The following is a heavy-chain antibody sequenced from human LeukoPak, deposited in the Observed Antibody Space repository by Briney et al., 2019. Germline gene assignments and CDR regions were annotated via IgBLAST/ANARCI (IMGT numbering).Heavy chain of an antibody. V-gene: IGHV1-69*13. CDR1: GGTFSSYA. Sequence: SVKVSCKASGGTFSSYAISWVRQAPGQGLEWMGGIIPIFGTANYAQKFQGRVTTTADESTSTAYMELSSLRSEDTAVYYCAREFVRSGSSHLDWFDPWGQGTLVTVSS. CDR2: IIPIFGTA. D-gene: IGHD3-10*01. CDR3: AREFVRSGSSHLDWFDP. J-gene: IGHJ5*02.